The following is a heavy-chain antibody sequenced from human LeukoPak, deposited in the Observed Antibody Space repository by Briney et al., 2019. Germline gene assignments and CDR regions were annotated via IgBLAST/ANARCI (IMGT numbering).Heavy chain of an antibody. Sequence: ASVKVSCKASGYTITAYYIHWVRQAPGQGLEWMGQINPKSGGTKSAQKFQGRVTMTRDTSSNTDYMELSGLRSDDTTMYYCARDWAGGSHDYWGQGNPVTVSS. CDR3: ARDWAGGSHDY. CDR1: GYTITAYY. V-gene: IGHV1-2*06. CDR2: INPKSGGT. J-gene: IGHJ4*02. D-gene: IGHD1-26*01.